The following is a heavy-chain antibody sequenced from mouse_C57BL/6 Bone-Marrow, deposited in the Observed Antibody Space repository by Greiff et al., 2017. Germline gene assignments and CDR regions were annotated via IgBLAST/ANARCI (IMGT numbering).Heavy chain of an antibody. CDR2: INPNYGTT. CDR1: GYSFTDYN. D-gene: IGHD3-2*02. CDR3: ARSRDSSGYVVVAY. V-gene: IGHV1-39*01. J-gene: IGHJ3*01. Sequence: EVQLQQSGPELVKPGASVKISCKASGYSFTDYNMNWVKQSNGKSLEWVGVINPNYGTTSYNQKFKGKATLTVDQSSSTAYMQLNSLTSEDSAVYYCARSRDSSGYVVVAYWGQGTLVTVSA.